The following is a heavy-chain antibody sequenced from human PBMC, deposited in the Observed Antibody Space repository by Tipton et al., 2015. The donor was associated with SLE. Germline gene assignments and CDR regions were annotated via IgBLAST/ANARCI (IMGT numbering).Heavy chain of an antibody. CDR1: GGSISSYY. D-gene: IGHD4-23*01. V-gene: IGHV4-4*07. CDR2: IYTSGSN. Sequence: LRLSCTVSGGSISSYYWSWIRQPAGKGLEWIGRIYTSGSNNYNPSLKSRVTMSVDTSKNQFSLKLSSVTAADTAVYYCARVRAMVVTWFDYWGQGTLVTVSS. CDR3: ARVRAMVVTWFDY. J-gene: IGHJ4*02.